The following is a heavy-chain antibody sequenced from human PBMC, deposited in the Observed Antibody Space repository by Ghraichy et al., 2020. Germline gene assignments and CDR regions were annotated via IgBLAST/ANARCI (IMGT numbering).Heavy chain of an antibody. Sequence: SVKVSCKASGGTFSSYAISWVRQAPGQGLEWMGGIIPIYGTANYAQKFQGRVTITADESTSTAYMELSSLRSEDTAVYYCATHRTLLWFGEFSGWYFDLWGRGTLVTVSS. D-gene: IGHD3-10*01. CDR2: IIPIYGTA. CDR3: ATHRTLLWFGEFSGWYFDL. CDR1: GGTFSSYA. V-gene: IGHV1-69*01. J-gene: IGHJ2*01.